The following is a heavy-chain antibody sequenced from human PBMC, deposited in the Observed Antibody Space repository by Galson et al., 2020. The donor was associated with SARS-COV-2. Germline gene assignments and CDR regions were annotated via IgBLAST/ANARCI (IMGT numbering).Heavy chain of an antibody. J-gene: IGHJ5*02. Sequence: GGSLRLSCAASGFTFSSYAMTWVRQAPGKGLEWVSAISNSGGTTYYADSVKGRFTISRDNSKNTLYLQMSSLRVEDTAVYYCAKGPSSANSDWLNWLDPWGQGSLVTVSS. CDR1: GFTFSSYA. D-gene: IGHD2-21*02. V-gene: IGHV3-23*01. CDR2: ISNSGGTT. CDR3: AKGPSSANSDWLNWLDP.